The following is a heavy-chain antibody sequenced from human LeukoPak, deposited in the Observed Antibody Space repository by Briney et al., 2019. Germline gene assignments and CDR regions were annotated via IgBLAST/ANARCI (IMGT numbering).Heavy chain of an antibody. Sequence: ASVKVSCKASGYTFTDYYMHWVRQAPRQGLEWMGRINPNIGGTNFAQKFRGRVTMSRDTSINTAYMELSRLTPDDTAVYYCARDRGAGGWECGTYWGQGTLVTVSS. CDR2: INPNIGGT. CDR1: GYTFTDYY. CDR3: ARDRGAGGWECGTY. D-gene: IGHD1-26*01. V-gene: IGHV1-2*06. J-gene: IGHJ4*02.